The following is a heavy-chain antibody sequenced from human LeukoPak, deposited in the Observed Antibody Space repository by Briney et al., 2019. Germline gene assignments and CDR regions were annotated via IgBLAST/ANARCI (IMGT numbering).Heavy chain of an antibody. V-gene: IGHV4-34*01. CDR3: ARETGYSSGRKRRPHMDV. CDR2: INHSGST. J-gene: IGHJ6*04. Sequence: SETLSLTCAVYGGSFSGYYWSWIRRPPGKGLEWIGEINHSGSTNYNPSLKSRVTISVDTSKNQFSLKLSSVTAADTAVYYCARETGYSSGRKRRPHMDVWGKGTTVTVSS. D-gene: IGHD6-19*01. CDR1: GGSFSGYY.